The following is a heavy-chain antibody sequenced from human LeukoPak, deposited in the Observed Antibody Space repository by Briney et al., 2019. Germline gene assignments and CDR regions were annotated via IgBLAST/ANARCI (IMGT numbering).Heavy chain of an antibody. J-gene: IGHJ4*02. CDR1: GGSINSYY. D-gene: IGHD5-18*01. CDR3: AMNTAMATIDY. Sequence: SETLSLTCTVSGGSINSYYWSWIRQPPGRGLEWIGSIHYSGSTSYNPSLRSRVTISVDKSKNQFFLKLSSVTATDTAVYYCAMNTAMATIDYWGQGTLVTVSS. V-gene: IGHV4-59*01. CDR2: IHYSGST.